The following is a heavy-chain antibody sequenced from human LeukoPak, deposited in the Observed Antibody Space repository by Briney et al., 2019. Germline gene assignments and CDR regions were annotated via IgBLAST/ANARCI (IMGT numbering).Heavy chain of an antibody. V-gene: IGHV4-59*01. D-gene: IGHD5-18*01. CDR2: IYYSGST. CDR1: GGSISSYY. Sequence: KSSETLSLTCTVSGGSISSYYWSWIRQPPGKGLEWIGYIYYSGSTNYNPSLKSRVTISVDTSKNQFSLKLSSVTAADTAVYYCARSFGEYSYGYGGEYYFDYWGQGTLVTVSS. CDR3: ARSFGEYSYGYGGEYYFDY. J-gene: IGHJ4*02.